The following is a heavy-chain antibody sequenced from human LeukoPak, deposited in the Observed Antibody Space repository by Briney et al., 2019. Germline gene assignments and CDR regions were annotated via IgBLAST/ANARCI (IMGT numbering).Heavy chain of an antibody. CDR3: ARDMNYDFWSGYYSAPFDY. V-gene: IGHV1-46*01. J-gene: IGHJ4*02. Sequence: GSVKVSCKASGYTFTSYYMHWVRQAPGQGLEWMGIINPSGGSTSYAQKFQGRVTMTRDTSTSTVYMELSSLRSEDTAVYYCARDMNYDFWSGYYSAPFDYWGQGTLVTVSS. D-gene: IGHD3-3*01. CDR1: GYTFTSYY. CDR2: INPSGGST.